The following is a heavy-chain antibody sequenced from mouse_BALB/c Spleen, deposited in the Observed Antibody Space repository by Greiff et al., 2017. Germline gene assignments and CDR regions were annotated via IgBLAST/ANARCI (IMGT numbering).Heavy chain of an antibody. CDR1: GFTFSSYA. D-gene: IGHD2-1*01. CDR3: ARDYGNYPWFAY. CDR2: ISSGGSYT. Sequence: EVKLVESGGGLVKPGGSLKLSCAASGFTFSSYAMSWVRQSPEKRLEWVAEISSGGSYTYYPDTVTGRFTISRDNAKNTLYLEMSSLRSEDTAMYYCARDYGNYPWFAYWGQGTLVTVSA. V-gene: IGHV5-9-4*01. J-gene: IGHJ3*01.